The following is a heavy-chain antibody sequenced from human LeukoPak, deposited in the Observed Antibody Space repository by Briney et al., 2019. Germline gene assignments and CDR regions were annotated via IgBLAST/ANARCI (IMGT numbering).Heavy chain of an antibody. CDR3: AKERGRRSYYVDYYYYMTP. D-gene: IGHD1-26*01. J-gene: IGHJ6*03. CDR2: ISGSGAST. CDR1: GFTFSSYA. Sequence: PGGSLRLSCAASGFTFSSYAMSWVRQAPGKGLEWVSAISGSGASTYYADSVKGRFTVSRDNSKNTLYLQMNSLRAEDTAVYYCAKERGRRSYYVDYYYYMTPGAKGPRSPSP. V-gene: IGHV3-23*01.